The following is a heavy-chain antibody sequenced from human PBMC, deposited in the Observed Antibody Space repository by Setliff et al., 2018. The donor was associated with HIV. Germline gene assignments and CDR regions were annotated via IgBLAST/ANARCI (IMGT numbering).Heavy chain of an antibody. V-gene: IGHV3-49*04. J-gene: IGHJ4*02. D-gene: IGHD4-17*01. CDR3: TRYKLTSVMSNFDY. CDR1: GFIFGDYA. Sequence: LRLSCTTSGFIFGDYAMSWVRQAPGKGLQWVAFTRSKAYGGTTEYAASVKGRFTISRDDSKNIAYLQMGSLKTEDTAVYFCTRYKLTSVMSNFDYWGLGTLVTVS. CDR2: TRSKAYGGTT.